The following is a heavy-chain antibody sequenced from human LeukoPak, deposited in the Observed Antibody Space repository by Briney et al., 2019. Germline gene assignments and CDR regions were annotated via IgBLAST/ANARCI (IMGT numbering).Heavy chain of an antibody. V-gene: IGHV4-59*12. J-gene: IGHJ4*02. Sequence: SETLSLTCTVSGGSISSYYWSWIRQPPGKGLEWIGYIYYSGSTNYNPSLKSRVTISVDTSKNQFSLKLSSVTAADTAVYYCARGVGATKEMDYWGQGTLVTVSS. CDR1: GGSISSYY. D-gene: IGHD1-26*01. CDR3: ARGVGATKEMDY. CDR2: IYYSGST.